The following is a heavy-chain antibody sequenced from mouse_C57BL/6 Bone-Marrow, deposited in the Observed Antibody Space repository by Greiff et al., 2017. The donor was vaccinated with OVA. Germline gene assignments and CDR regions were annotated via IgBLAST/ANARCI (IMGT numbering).Heavy chain of an antibody. CDR3: ARRGYYG. CDR2: IYPRSGNT. D-gene: IGHD1-1*01. CDR1: GYTFTSYG. V-gene: IGHV1-81*01. Sequence: VMLVESGAELARPGASVKLSCKASGYTFTSYGISLVKQRTGQGLEWIGEIYPRSGNTYYNEKFKGKATLTADKSSSTAYMELRSLTSEDSAVYFCARRGYYGWGQGTLVTVSA. J-gene: IGHJ3*01.